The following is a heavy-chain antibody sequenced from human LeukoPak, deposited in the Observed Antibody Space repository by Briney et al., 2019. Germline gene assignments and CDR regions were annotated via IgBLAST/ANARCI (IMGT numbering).Heavy chain of an antibody. J-gene: IGHJ4*02. Sequence: WGSLRLSCAASGFTFDDYAMHWVRQAPGKGLECVSLISWDGDSTYYSDSVKGRFSISRDNAKNSLYLQMNSLRVEDTAVYYCAKLAKYFYGSETYYFFEHWGQGTPVTASS. V-gene: IGHV3-43D*03. CDR3: AKLAKYFYGSETYYFFEH. CDR1: GFTFDDYA. CDR2: ISWDGDST. D-gene: IGHD3-10*01.